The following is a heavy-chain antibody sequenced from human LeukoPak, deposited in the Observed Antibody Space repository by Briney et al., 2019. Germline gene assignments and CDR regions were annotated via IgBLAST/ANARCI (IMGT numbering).Heavy chain of an antibody. CDR3: ARHNGGGVGSYVAPGPPDYFDY. Sequence: SETLSLTCIVSGDITHYWGWIRQPPGKGLECIGSIYFSGSAYYNPSLRSRVTVSLDTSKKQLSLKLNAVTAADTAIYYCARHNGGGVGSYVAPGPPDYFDYWGQGTLVTVSS. CDR2: IYFSGSA. CDR1: GDITHY. J-gene: IGHJ4*02. V-gene: IGHV4-39*01. D-gene: IGHD1-26*01.